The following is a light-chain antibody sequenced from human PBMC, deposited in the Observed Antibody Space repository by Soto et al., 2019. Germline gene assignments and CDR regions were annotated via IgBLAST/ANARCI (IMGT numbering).Light chain of an antibody. CDR2: DNN. J-gene: IGLJ1*01. CDR3: GTWDGSLSVYV. Sequence: QSALTQPPSVSAAPGQKVTISCSGSSSNIGNNYVSWYQQLPGTAPKLLIYDNNKRVSGIPDRFSGSKSGTSATLGITGLQTGDEADYYCGTWDGSLSVYVFGTGTKVTVL. CDR1: SSNIGNNY. V-gene: IGLV1-51*01.